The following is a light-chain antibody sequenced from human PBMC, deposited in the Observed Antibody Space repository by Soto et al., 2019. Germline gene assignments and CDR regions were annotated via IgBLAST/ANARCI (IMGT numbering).Light chain of an antibody. CDR3: NSFRVSHLYV. CDR2: EVT. CDR1: STDVGGYNA. J-gene: IGLJ1*01. V-gene: IGLV2-14*01. Sequence: QSVLSQPACVSVSPGQTITISCTGTSTDVGGYNAVSLYQHHPGKAPKLIIYEVTHRPSGVSDRFSASKSGNTASLTISGLQAEDEADYYCNSFRVSHLYVFGTGTKVTVL.